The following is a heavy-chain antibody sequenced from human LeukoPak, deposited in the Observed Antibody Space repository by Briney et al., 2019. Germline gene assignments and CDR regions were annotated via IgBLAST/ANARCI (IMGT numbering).Heavy chain of an antibody. D-gene: IGHD5-24*01. J-gene: IGHJ4*02. CDR3: ARLPWRWLQPRGRGFDY. V-gene: IGHV4-39*07. CDR2: INHSGST. Sequence: PSETLSLTCAVSGGSISSNSYYWGWIRQPPGKGLEWIGEINHSGSTNYNPSLKSRVTISVDTSKNQFSLKLGSVTAADTAVYYCARLPWRWLQPRGRGFDYWGQGTLVTVSS. CDR1: GGSISSNSYY.